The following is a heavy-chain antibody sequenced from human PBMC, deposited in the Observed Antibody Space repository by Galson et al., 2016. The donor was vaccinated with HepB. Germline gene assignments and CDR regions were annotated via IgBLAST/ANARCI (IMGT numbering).Heavy chain of an antibody. D-gene: IGHD4-23*01. V-gene: IGHV4-4*02. J-gene: IGHJ2*01. CDR1: GGSIGSNTW. Sequence: SETLSLTCAVSGGSIGSNTWWSWVRQPPGKGLVWIGEISDSGTTDYNPSPKSRVTVSVAKSKNQFSPKLTSVTAADTAVYFCARRVSDRWYESFEGYFDLWGRGNLVTVSS. CDR3: ARRVSDRWYESFEGYFDL. CDR2: ISDSGTT.